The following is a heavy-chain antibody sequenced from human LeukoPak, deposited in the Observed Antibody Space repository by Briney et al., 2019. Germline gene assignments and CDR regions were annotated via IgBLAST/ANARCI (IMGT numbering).Heavy chain of an antibody. D-gene: IGHD4-17*01. CDR2: IYYSGST. CDR1: GGSISSGDYY. Sequence: SETLSLTCTVSGGSISSGDYYWSWIRQPPGKGLEWIGYIYYSGSTNYNPSLKSRVTISVDTSKNQFSLKLSSVTAADTAVYYCARHDSYGGFDIWGQGTMVTVSS. V-gene: IGHV4-61*08. CDR3: ARHDSYGGFDI. J-gene: IGHJ3*02.